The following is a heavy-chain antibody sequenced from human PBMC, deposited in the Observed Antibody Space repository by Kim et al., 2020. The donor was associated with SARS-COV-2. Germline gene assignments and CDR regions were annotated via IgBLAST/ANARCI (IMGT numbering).Heavy chain of an antibody. Sequence: SETLSLTCTVSGGSISSSSYYWGWIRQPPGKGLEWIGSIYYSGSTYYNPSLKSRVTISVDTSKNQFSLKLSSVTAADTAVYYCARGGYYYDSSGYLRPRVSTRWVDYWGQGTLVTVSS. V-gene: IGHV4-39*01. CDR3: ARGGYYYDSSGYLRPRVSTRWVDY. D-gene: IGHD3-22*01. CDR1: GGSISSSSYY. CDR2: IYYSGST. J-gene: IGHJ4*02.